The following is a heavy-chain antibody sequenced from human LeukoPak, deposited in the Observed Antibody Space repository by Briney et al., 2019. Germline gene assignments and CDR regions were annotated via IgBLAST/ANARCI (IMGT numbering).Heavy chain of an antibody. CDR2: ISAYNGNT. CDR1: GYTFTSYG. V-gene: IGHV1-18*01. J-gene: IGHJ4*02. D-gene: IGHD6-13*01. Sequence: ASVKLSCKASGYTFTSYGISWVRQAPGQGLEWMGWISAYNGNTNYAQKLQGRVTMITDTYTKTAYMELRSLRSDDTAVYYCARDLEVLGSSSHLTDWGQGSLVTVPS. CDR3: ARDLEVLGSSSHLTD.